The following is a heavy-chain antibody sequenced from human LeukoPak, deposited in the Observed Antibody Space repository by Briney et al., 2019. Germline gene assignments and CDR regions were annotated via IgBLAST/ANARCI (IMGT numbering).Heavy chain of an antibody. CDR3: AKDLYESIAAAGTNFDY. CDR1: GFTFSSYG. J-gene: IGHJ4*02. V-gene: IGHV3-30*18. CDR2: ISYDGSNK. Sequence: PGGSLRLSCAASGFTFSSYGMHWVRQAPGKGLEWVAVISYDGSNKYYADSVKGRFTISRDNSKNTLYLQMNSLRAEDTAVYYCAKDLYESIAAAGTNFDYWGQGTLVTVSS. D-gene: IGHD6-13*01.